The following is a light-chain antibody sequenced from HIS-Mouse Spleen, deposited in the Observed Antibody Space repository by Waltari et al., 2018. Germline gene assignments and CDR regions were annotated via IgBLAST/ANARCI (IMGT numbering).Light chain of an antibody. CDR3: SSYAGSNNYV. CDR2: EVS. CDR1: SSDVGGYNS. J-gene: IGLJ1*01. V-gene: IGLV2-8*01. Sequence: QSALTQPPSASGSPGQSVTSSCTGTSSDVGGYNSVSWYQQHPGQAPNLMIYEVSKRPAGVPDRFSGSKSGHTASLTVSGLQAEDEADYYCSSYAGSNNYVFGTGTKVTVL.